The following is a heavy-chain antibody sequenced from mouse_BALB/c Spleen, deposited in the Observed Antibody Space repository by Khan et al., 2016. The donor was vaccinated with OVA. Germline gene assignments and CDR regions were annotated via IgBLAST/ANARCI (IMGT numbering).Heavy chain of an antibody. V-gene: IGHV1S132*01. Sequence: QVRLQQSGAELVRPGASVKLSCKTSGYIFTSYWIHWVKQRSGQGLEWIARIYPGTDNTYYNENLKDKATLTADKSSSTAYMQLSSLKSEDSAVDFCAREEALYYFDYWGQGTTLTVSS. CDR3: AREEALYYFDY. CDR1: GYIFTSYW. CDR2: IYPGTDNT. J-gene: IGHJ2*01. D-gene: IGHD3-2*02.